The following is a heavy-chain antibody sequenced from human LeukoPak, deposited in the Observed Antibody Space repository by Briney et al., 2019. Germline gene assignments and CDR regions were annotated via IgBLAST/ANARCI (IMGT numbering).Heavy chain of an antibody. CDR3: ARVSTPSAYDPFDF. V-gene: IGHV5-51*01. J-gene: IGHJ4*02. Sequence: GESLKISCKDSGYSFTSHWIGWVRQMPGKGLEWMGIIYPGDFDTRYSPSFQGQVTISADKSISTAYLQWSSLKASDTAMYYCARVSTPSAYDPFDFWGQGTLVTASS. CDR2: IYPGDFDT. CDR1: GYSFTSHW. D-gene: IGHD5-12*01.